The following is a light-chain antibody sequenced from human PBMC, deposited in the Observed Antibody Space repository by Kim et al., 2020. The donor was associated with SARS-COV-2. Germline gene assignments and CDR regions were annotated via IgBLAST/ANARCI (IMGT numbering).Light chain of an antibody. CDR2: NNN. CDR3: VAWDDSLNSWV. Sequence: GQDATISRSGTSSDTGSNSVNWRPHLPGTAPKLLTYNNNQRPSEVPDRFSASKSGTSASLAISGLQSEDEADYYCVAWDDSLNSWVFGGGTQLTVL. V-gene: IGLV1-44*01. J-gene: IGLJ3*02. CDR1: SSDTGSNS.